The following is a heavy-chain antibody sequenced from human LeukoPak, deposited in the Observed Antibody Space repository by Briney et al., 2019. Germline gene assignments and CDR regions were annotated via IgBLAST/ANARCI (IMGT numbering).Heavy chain of an antibody. CDR1: GYTFTSYD. V-gene: IGHV1-8*01. CDR2: MNPNTGNT. Sequence: GASVKVSCTASGYTFTSYDINWVRQATGQGLEWMGWMNPNTGNTGYAQKFQGRVAMTRNTSITTAYMELSSLRSEDTAVYYCARRPSKYYDILTGYDRSEFDYWGQGTLVTVSS. CDR3: ARRPSKYYDILTGYDRSEFDY. D-gene: IGHD3-9*01. J-gene: IGHJ4*02.